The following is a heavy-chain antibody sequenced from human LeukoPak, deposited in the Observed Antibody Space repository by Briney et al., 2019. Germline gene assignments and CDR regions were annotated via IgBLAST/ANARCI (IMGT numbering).Heavy chain of an antibody. D-gene: IGHD5-12*01. CDR2: IYYSGST. V-gene: IGHV4-39*07. Sequence: SETLSLTCTVSGGSISSSSYYWGWIRQPPGKGLEWIGSIYYSGSTYYNPSLKSRVTISVDTSKNQFSLKLSSVTAADTAVYYCARDLRGYDYDDAFDIWGQGTMVTVSS. CDR1: GGSISSSSYY. J-gene: IGHJ3*02. CDR3: ARDLRGYDYDDAFDI.